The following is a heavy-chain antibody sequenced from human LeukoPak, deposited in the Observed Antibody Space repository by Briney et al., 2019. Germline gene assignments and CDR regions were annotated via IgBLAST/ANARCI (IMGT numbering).Heavy chain of an antibody. CDR2: ITSNSRYI. CDR3: ARDHNWGFDY. Sequence: GGSLRLSCAASEVTFSSYSMNWVRQAPGKGLEWISYITSNSRYIYYADSVKGRFTISRDNAKNSLFLQMNSLRAEDTAIYYCARDHNWGFDYWGQGTLVAVSS. J-gene: IGHJ4*02. CDR1: EVTFSSYS. V-gene: IGHV3-21*05. D-gene: IGHD7-27*01.